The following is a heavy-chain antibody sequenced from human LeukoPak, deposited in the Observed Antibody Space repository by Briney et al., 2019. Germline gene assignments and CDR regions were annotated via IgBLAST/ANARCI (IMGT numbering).Heavy chain of an antibody. V-gene: IGHV1-18*01. Sequence: ASVKVSCKASGYTFTSYGISWVRQAPGQGLEWMGWISAYNGNTNYAQKLQGRVTMTTDTSTSTAYMELRSLRSDDTAVYYCARGVAVAGTRNWLDPWGQGTLVTVSS. CDR3: ARGVAVAGTRNWLDP. J-gene: IGHJ5*02. D-gene: IGHD6-19*01. CDR1: GYTFTSYG. CDR2: ISAYNGNT.